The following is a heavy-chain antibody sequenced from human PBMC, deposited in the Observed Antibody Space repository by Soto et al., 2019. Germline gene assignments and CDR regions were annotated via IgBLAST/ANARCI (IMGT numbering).Heavy chain of an antibody. D-gene: IGHD6-19*01. Sequence: QVQLQESGPGLVKPSETLSLTCTVSGGSISSYYWSWIRQPPGKGLEWIGYIYYSGSTNYNPSLTSRITLSVDTSKNHFALKLSSVTAADTAVYYCARLYSSGWYLFDYWGQGTLVTVSS. V-gene: IGHV4-59*01. CDR3: ARLYSSGWYLFDY. J-gene: IGHJ4*02. CDR2: IYYSGST. CDR1: GGSISSYY.